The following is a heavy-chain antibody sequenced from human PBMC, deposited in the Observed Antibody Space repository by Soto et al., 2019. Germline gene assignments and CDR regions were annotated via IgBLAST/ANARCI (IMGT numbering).Heavy chain of an antibody. D-gene: IGHD5-12*01. CDR1: GYTFTYYT. V-gene: IGHV1-3*01. CDR2: INAGDGNT. Sequence: GASVKVSCKASGYTFTYYTVHWVRQAPGQRLEWMGWINAGDGNTKYSPNFQGRVTMTTDTSTSTAYMELRSLRSDDTAVYYCASAVATTYYYWGQGTLVTVSS. CDR3: ASAVATTYYY. J-gene: IGHJ4*02.